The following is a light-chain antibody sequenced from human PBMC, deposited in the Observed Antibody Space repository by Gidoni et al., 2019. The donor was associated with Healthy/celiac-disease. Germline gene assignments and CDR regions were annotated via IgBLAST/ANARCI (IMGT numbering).Light chain of an antibody. J-gene: IGKJ4*01. V-gene: IGKV3-15*01. CDR2: GAS. CDR1: QSVSSN. Sequence: IVMKQSPATLSVSPGERATLSCRASQSVSSNLAWYQQKPGQAPRLLIYGASTRATGIPARFSGSGSGTEFTLTISSLQSEDFAVYYCQQYNNWPGLTFGGGTKVEIK. CDR3: QQYNNWPGLT.